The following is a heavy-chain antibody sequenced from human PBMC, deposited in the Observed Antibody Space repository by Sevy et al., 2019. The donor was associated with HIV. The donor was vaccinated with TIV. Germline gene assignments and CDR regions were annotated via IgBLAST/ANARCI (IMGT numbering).Heavy chain of an antibody. CDR2: INHSGST. V-gene: IGHV4-34*01. D-gene: IGHD3-16*02. CDR1: GGSFSGYY. CDR3: ARSLTRDAFDI. J-gene: IGHJ3*02. Sequence: SETLSLTCAVYGGSFSGYYWSWIRQPPGKGLEWIGEINHSGSTKYNPSLKSRFSISVDMSKNQFSLKLSSVTTADTAVYYCARSLTRDAFDIWGQGTMVTVSS.